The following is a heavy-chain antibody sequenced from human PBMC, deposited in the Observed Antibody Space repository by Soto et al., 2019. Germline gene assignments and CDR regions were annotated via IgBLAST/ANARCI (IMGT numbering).Heavy chain of an antibody. CDR2: ISLSGSDM. J-gene: IGHJ4*02. CDR1: GFTFSSYT. D-gene: IGHD3-10*01. Sequence: GGSLRLSCAASGFTFSSYTMNWVRQAPGKGLEWVSYISLSGSDMYYAGSVKGRFTISRDNAKNSLSLQMNSLRAEDTAVYYCVRDHIWSFDYWGQGTPVAVSS. V-gene: IGHV3-48*01. CDR3: VRDHIWSFDY.